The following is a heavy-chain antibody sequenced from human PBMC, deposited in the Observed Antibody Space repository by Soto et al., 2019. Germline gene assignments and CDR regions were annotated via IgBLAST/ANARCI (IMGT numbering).Heavy chain of an antibody. CDR2: IYHTGST. CDR3: ARGPTTAAFPGDASRVIWLDT. CDR1: GGSISSDGYS. D-gene: IGHD1-1*01. Sequence: SETLSLTCVVSGGSISSDGYSWSWIRQPPGQGLEWIGYIYHTGSTSYNASLKSRVTISVDTSKNQFSLKLTSVTAADTAIYYCARGPTTAAFPGDASRVIWLDTWGQGALVTVSS. V-gene: IGHV4-30-2*01. J-gene: IGHJ5*02.